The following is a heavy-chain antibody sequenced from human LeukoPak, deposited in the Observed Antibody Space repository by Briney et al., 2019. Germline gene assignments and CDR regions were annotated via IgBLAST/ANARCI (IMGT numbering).Heavy chain of an antibody. D-gene: IGHD3-22*01. J-gene: IGHJ4*02. Sequence: GRSLRLSCAASGFTFSSYGMHWVRQAPGKGLEWVAVIWYDGSNKYYADSVKGRFTISRDNSKNTLYLQMNSLRAEDMAVYYCARESVVVITQYYFDYWGQGTLVTVSS. CDR1: GFTFSSYG. CDR2: IWYDGSNK. V-gene: IGHV3-33*01. CDR3: ARESVVVITQYYFDY.